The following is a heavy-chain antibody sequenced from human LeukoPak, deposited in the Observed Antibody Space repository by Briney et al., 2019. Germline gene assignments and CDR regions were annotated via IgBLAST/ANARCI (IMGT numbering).Heavy chain of an antibody. CDR1: GFTFSSYS. V-gene: IGHV3-21*01. CDR3: ARDRYYDSSGYYPAD. Sequence: GGSLRLSCAASGFTFSSYSMNWVRQAPGKGLEWVSSISSSSSYIYYADSVKGRFTISRDNAKNSLYLQMNSLRAEDTAVYYCARDRYYDSSGYYPADRGQGTLVTVSS. J-gene: IGHJ4*02. D-gene: IGHD3-22*01. CDR2: ISSSSSYI.